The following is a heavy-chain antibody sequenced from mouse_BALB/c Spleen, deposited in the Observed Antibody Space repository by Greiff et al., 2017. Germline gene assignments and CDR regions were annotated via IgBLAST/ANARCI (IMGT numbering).Heavy chain of an antibody. Sequence: EVKLMESGGGLVQPGGSRKLSCAASGFTFSSFGMHWVRQAPEKGLEWVAYISSGSSTIYYADKVKGRFTISRYNPKNTLFLQMTSLSSEDTAMYYCARGGYAMDYWGQGTSVTVSS. V-gene: IGHV5-17*02. J-gene: IGHJ4*01. CDR1: GFTFSSFG. CDR2: ISSGSSTI. CDR3: ARGGYAMDY.